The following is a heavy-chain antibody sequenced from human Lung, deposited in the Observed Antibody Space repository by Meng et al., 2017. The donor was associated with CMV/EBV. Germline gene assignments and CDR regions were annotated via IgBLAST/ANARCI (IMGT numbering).Heavy chain of an antibody. Sequence: SETXSLXXTVSGDSMNKYTGSYYWGWIRQPPGKGLEWIGNVYYIGNTFYNPSLKSRVSISMDTSKSQVSLKLNSVTAADTAVYYCARAFHCSSTSCYKTNWFDPWGQGXLVTVSS. D-gene: IGHD2-2*02. CDR2: VYYIGNT. CDR3: ARAFHCSSTSCYKTNWFDP. J-gene: IGHJ5*02. V-gene: IGHV4-39*07. CDR1: GDSMNKYTGSYY.